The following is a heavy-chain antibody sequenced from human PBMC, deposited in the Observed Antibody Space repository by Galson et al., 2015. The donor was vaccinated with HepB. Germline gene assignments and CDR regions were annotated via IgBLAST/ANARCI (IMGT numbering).Heavy chain of an antibody. CDR1: GGSISSTSYY. Sequence: ETLSLTCTVSGGSIFSGGSISSTSYYWGWVRQPPGKGLEWIGNIFYNGNTYYNPSLKRRVTISLDTSKNQFSLKLSSVTAADTAVYYCVREGALGELFDYWGQGALSPSPQ. CDR3: VREGALGELFDY. V-gene: IGHV4-39*07. D-gene: IGHD3-10*01. J-gene: IGHJ4*02. CDR2: IFYNGNT.